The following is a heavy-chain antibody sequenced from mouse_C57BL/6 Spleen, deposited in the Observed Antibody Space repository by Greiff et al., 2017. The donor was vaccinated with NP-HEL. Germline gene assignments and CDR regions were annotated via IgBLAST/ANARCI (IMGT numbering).Heavy chain of an antibody. D-gene: IGHD1-1*01. CDR3: ARGITTVVAHFDY. CDR1: GYAFTNYL. CDR2: INPGSGGT. Sequence: QVQLQQSGAELVRPGTSVKVSCKASGYAFTNYLIEWVKQRPGQGLEWIGVINPGSGGTNYNEKFKGKATLTADKSSSTAYMQLSSLTSEDSAVYFCARGITTVVAHFDYWGQGTTLTVSS. V-gene: IGHV1-54*01. J-gene: IGHJ2*01.